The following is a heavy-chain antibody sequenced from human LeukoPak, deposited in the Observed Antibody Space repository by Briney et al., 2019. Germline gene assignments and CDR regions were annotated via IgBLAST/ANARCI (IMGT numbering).Heavy chain of an antibody. CDR1: GGSFSGYH. J-gene: IGHJ4*02. CDR3: ARGAAYGSGSYSDY. CDR2: INHSGST. Sequence: PSETLSLTCAVYGGSFSGYHWSWIRQPPGKGLEWIGEINHSGSTNYNPSLKSRVTISVDTSKNQFSLKLSSVTAADTAVYYCARGAAYGSGSYSDYWGQGTLVTVSS. D-gene: IGHD3-10*01. V-gene: IGHV4-34*01.